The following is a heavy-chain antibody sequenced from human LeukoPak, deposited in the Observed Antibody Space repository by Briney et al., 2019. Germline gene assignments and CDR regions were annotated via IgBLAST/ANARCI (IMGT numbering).Heavy chain of an antibody. Sequence: SGGSLRLSCAASGFTFSSYAMSWVRQAPGKGLEWVSAISGSGGSTYYADSVKGRFTISRDNSKNTLYLQMNSLRAEDTAVYYCAKAALRSTRYCSGGSCFPFIYWGQGTLVTVSS. CDR2: ISGSGGST. V-gene: IGHV3-23*01. J-gene: IGHJ4*02. D-gene: IGHD2-15*01. CDR1: GFTFSSYA. CDR3: AKAALRSTRYCSGGSCFPFIY.